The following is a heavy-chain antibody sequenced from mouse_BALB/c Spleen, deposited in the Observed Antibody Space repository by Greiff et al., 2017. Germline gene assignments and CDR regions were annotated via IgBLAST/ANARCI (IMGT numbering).Heavy chain of an antibody. Sequence: EVQGVESGPGLVKPSQSLSLTCTVTGYSITSDYAWNWIRQFPGNKLEWMGYISYSGSTSYNPSLKSRTSITRDTSKNQFFLQLNSVTTEDTATYYCARDGSSYFDYWGQGTTLTVSS. J-gene: IGHJ2*01. CDR2: ISYSGST. D-gene: IGHD1-1*01. CDR1: GYSITSDYA. CDR3: ARDGSSYFDY. V-gene: IGHV3-2*02.